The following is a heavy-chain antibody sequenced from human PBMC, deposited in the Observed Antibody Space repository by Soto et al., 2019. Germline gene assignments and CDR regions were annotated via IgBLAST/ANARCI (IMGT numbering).Heavy chain of an antibody. Sequence: QVQLVQSGAEVKKPGASVKVSCKDSGYTLTSYDINWVRQATGQGLEWMGWMNPNSGNTVYAQKFQGRVTMTRNTAISPAYMELSSLSSEDTAVYFFAREKVVGATGNWCQGTLVTVSS. CDR3: AREKVVGATGN. D-gene: IGHD1-1*01. CDR2: MNPNSGNT. V-gene: IGHV1-8*01. CDR1: GYTLTSYD. J-gene: IGHJ4*02.